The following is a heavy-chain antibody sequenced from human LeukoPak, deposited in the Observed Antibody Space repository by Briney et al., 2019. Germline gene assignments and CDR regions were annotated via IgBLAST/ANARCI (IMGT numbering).Heavy chain of an antibody. CDR3: AKGFSSSWYNPYYFDY. CDR2: ISGSGGST. CDR1: GFTFSSYA. Sequence: GGSLRLSCAASGFTFSSYAMSWVRQAPGKGLEWVSVISGSGGSTYYADSVKGRFTISRDNSKNTLYLQMNSLRAEDTAVYYCAKGFSSSWYNPYYFDYWGQGTLVTVSS. D-gene: IGHD6-13*01. J-gene: IGHJ4*02. V-gene: IGHV3-23*01.